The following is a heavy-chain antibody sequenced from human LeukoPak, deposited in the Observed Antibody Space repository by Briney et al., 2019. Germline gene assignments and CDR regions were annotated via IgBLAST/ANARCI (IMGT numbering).Heavy chain of an antibody. J-gene: IGHJ4*02. V-gene: IGHV4-30-2*02. CDR1: GGSISSGGYS. D-gene: IGHD6-13*01. Sequence: SQTLSLTCAVSGGSISSGGYSWSWIRQPPGKGLEWIGYIYHSGSTYYNPSLKSRVTISVDTSKNQFSLKLSSVTAADTAVYYCARAYSSSWYHYFDYWGQGTLVTVSS. CDR3: ARAYSSSWYHYFDY. CDR2: IYHSGST.